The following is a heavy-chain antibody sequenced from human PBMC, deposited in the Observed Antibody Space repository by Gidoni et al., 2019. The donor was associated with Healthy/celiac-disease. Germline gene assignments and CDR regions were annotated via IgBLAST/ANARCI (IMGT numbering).Heavy chain of an antibody. J-gene: IGHJ4*02. CDR3: ARDFYDYGDYTSSFDY. CDR1: GFTFSSYW. Sequence: EMQLVESGGGLVQPGGSLRLSCAASGFTFSSYWMHWVRQALGKGLVWVSRMHSDGSSTSYADSVKGRFTISRDNAKNTLYLQMNSLRAEDTAVYYCARDFYDYGDYTSSFDYWGQGTLVTVSS. V-gene: IGHV3-74*01. D-gene: IGHD4-17*01. CDR2: MHSDGSST.